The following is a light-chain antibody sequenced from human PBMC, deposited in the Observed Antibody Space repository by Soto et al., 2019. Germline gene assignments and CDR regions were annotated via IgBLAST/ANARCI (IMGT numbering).Light chain of an antibody. J-gene: IGLJ2*01. CDR3: GTWDASLSAGV. V-gene: IGLV1-51*01. Sequence: QSVLTQPASVSGSPGQSITISCSGSSSNIETNPVSWYRHLPGTVPKLLIHNDDKRPSGIPDRFSGSKSGTSATLGITGLQTGDEADYYCGTWDASLSAGVFGGGTKVTVL. CDR2: NDD. CDR1: SSNIETNP.